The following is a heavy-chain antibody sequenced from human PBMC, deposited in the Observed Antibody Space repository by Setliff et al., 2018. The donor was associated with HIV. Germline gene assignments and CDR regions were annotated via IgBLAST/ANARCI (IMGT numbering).Heavy chain of an antibody. CDR1: GQFISDGYY. CDR2: VYHSGKT. J-gene: IGHJ6*03. CDR3: ARVSPLTHYYYMDM. Sequence: SETLSLTCTVSGQFISDGYYWGWIRQPPGKGLEWIGSVYHSGKTYYNPSLKSRVSMSVDTSKNQFYLHLSSVTAADTAVYYCARVSPLTHYYYMDMWGKGTTVTVSS. D-gene: IGHD7-27*01. V-gene: IGHV4-38-2*02.